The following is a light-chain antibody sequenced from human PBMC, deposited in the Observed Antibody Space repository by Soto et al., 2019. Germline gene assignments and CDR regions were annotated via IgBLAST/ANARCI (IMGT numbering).Light chain of an antibody. CDR2: FAS. Sequence: IQITQSPSSLSASVGDRVTITCRASQSVSNYLNWYQQKVGKAPQLLIYFASTLQEGVPSRFSGSGSGTDFTLTISSLQPEDFATYFCQKSYTTPLNFGGGTKVDIK. CDR3: QKSYTTPLN. V-gene: IGKV1-39*01. J-gene: IGKJ4*01. CDR1: QSVSNY.